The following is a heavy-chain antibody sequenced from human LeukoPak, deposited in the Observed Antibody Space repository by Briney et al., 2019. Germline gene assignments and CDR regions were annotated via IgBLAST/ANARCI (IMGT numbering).Heavy chain of an antibody. CDR2: ISYDGSNK. D-gene: IGHD4-11*01. CDR1: GFTFSSYG. V-gene: IGHV3-30*03. Sequence: PGGSLRLSCAASGFTFSSYGMHWVRQAPGKGLEWVAVISYDGSNKYYADSVKGRFTISRDNSKSTLYLQMNSLRAEDTAVYYCATAYSPYYYGMDVWGQGTTVTVSS. J-gene: IGHJ6*02. CDR3: ATAYSPYYYGMDV.